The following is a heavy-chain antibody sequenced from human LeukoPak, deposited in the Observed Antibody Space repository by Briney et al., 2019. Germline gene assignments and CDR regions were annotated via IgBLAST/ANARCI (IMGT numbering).Heavy chain of an antibody. Sequence: ESGPALVKPTQTLTLTCTFSGFSLSTSGMCVSWIRQPPGKALEWLARIDWDDDKYYSTSLKTRLTISKDTSKNQVVLTMTNMDPVDTATYYCARAIAAAGSWDYWGQGTLVTVSS. D-gene: IGHD6-13*01. CDR2: IDWDDDK. CDR1: GFSLSTSGMC. V-gene: IGHV2-70*11. J-gene: IGHJ4*02. CDR3: ARAIAAAGSWDY.